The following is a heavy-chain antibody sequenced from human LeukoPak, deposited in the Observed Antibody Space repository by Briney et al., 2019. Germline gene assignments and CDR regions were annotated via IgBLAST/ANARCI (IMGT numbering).Heavy chain of an antibody. V-gene: IGHV1-69*13. Sequence: SVKVSCKASGGTFSSYAISWVRQAPGQGLEWMGGIIPIFGTANYAQKFQGRVTITADESTSTAYMELSSLRSEDTAVYYCARDLTGVDIVPNWDQGTLVTVSS. CDR1: GGTFSSYA. CDR2: IIPIFGTA. D-gene: IGHD5-12*01. J-gene: IGHJ4*02. CDR3: ARDLTGVDIVPN.